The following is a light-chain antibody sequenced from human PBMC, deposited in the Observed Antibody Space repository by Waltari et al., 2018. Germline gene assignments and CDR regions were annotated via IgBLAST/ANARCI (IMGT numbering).Light chain of an antibody. CDR3: AVWDDSLSGRV. CDR1: RSNIGNNS. CDR2: RNN. V-gene: IGLV1-47*01. J-gene: IGLJ3*02. Sequence: QSVLTQPPSASGTPGPRVTISCSGSRSNIGNNSVYWYQQLPGTAPKLLIYRNNQRPSGVPDRFSGSKSGTSASLAISGLRSEDEADYYCAVWDDSLSGRVFGGGTKVTVL.